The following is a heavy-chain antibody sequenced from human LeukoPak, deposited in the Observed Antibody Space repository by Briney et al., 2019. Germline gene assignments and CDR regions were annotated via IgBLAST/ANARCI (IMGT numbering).Heavy chain of an antibody. CDR2: VSGSGGST. J-gene: IGHJ5*02. CDR1: GFTFSSYA. Sequence: GGSLRLSCAASGFTFSSYAMSWVRQAPGKGLEWVPAVSGSGGSTYYADSVKGRFTISRDNSKNTLYLQVNSLRAEDTAVYYCAKVFGVVPAAIVGTNWFDPWGQGTLVTVSS. V-gene: IGHV3-23*01. D-gene: IGHD2-2*01. CDR3: AKVFGVVPAAIVGTNWFDP.